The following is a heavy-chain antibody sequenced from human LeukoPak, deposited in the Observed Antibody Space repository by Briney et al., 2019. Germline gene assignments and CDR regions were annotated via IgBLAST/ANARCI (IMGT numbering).Heavy chain of an antibody. D-gene: IGHD5-12*01. Sequence: PSETLSLTCTVSGYSISSGYYWGWIRHPPGKGLQWLGSIYHSGSTYYNPSLKSRVTISVDTSKNQFSLKLSSVTAADTAVYYCARVATLYFDYWGQGTLVTVSS. J-gene: IGHJ4*02. CDR2: IYHSGST. CDR3: ARVATLYFDY. CDR1: GYSISSGYY. V-gene: IGHV4-38-2*02.